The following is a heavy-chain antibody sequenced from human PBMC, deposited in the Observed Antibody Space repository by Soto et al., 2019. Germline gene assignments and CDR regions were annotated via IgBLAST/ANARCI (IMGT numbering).Heavy chain of an antibody. CDR1: GYTFTSDY. J-gene: IGHJ6*02. Sequence: GASVKVSCKASGYTFTSDYMHWVRQAPGQGLEWMGIINPSGGSTSYAQKFQGRVTMTRDTSTSTVYMELSSLRSEDTAVYYCARGVVQLVRNYYYYGMDVWGQGTTVTVSS. CDR3: ARGVVQLVRNYYYYGMDV. V-gene: IGHV1-46*01. CDR2: INPSGGST. D-gene: IGHD6-6*01.